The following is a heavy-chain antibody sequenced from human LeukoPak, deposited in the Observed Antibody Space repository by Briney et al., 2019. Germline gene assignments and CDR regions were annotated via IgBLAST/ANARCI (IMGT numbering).Heavy chain of an antibody. J-gene: IGHJ4*02. CDR3: ARGGYSYGTGIDY. CDR2: IYYSGST. D-gene: IGHD5-18*01. V-gene: IGHV4-30-4*01. Sequence: SQTLSLTCTVSGGSINSGSYYWSWVRQPPGKGLEWIGYIYYSGSTYYNPSLKSRVTISVDTSKNQFSLKLSSVTAADTAVYYCARGGYSYGTGIDYWGQGTLVTVSS. CDR1: GGSINSGSYY.